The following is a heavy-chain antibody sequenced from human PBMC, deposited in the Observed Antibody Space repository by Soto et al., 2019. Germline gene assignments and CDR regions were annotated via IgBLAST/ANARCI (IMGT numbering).Heavy chain of an antibody. V-gene: IGHV3-21*01. Sequence: GGSLGLSCAASGFTFSSYSMNWVRQAPGKGLEWVSSISSSSSYIYYADSVKGRFTISRDNAKNSLYLQMSSLRAEDTAVYYCARGNSSSWSDYFDYWGQGTLVTVSS. CDR2: ISSSSSYI. CDR3: ARGNSSSWSDYFDY. D-gene: IGHD6-13*01. CDR1: GFTFSSYS. J-gene: IGHJ4*02.